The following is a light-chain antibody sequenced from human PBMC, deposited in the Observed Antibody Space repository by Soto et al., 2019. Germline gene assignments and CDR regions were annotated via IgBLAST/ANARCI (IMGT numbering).Light chain of an antibody. Sequence: EIVMTHSPATLSVSPVETATLSFSASQYVSNKVAWYQQKPGQAPSLLILGASTRATGVPARFSGSGSGTEFTLSISSLQSEDFAVYYCKQYKEWPPFTFGQGTRLEIK. V-gene: IGKV3-15*01. J-gene: IGKJ5*01. CDR3: KQYKEWPPFT. CDR1: QYVSNK. CDR2: GAS.